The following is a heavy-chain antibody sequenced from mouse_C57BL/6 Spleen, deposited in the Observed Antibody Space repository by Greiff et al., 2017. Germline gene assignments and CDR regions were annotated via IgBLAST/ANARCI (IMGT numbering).Heavy chain of an antibody. CDR3: ASWYDYDGYYFDY. CDR2: INPSSGYT. CDR1: GYTFTSYW. V-gene: IGHV1-7*01. J-gene: IGHJ2*01. D-gene: IGHD2-4*01. Sequence: QVQLQQSGAELAKPGASVKLSCKASGYTFTSYWMHWVKQRPGQGLEWIGYINPSSGYTKYNQKFKDKATLTADKSSSTAYMQLSSLTYEDSAVYYCASWYDYDGYYFDYWGQGTTLTVSS.